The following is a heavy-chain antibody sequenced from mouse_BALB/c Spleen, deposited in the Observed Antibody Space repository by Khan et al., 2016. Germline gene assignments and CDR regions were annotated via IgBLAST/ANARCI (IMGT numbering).Heavy chain of an antibody. CDR1: GFTFSDYY. Sequence: EVELVESGGGLVKPGGSLKLSCAASGFTFSDYYMYWVRQTPEKRLEWVATISDGGSYTYYPDSVKGRFTISGDNAKTTLYLQRSSLKSEDTAMYYCAREGLRRGFAYWGQGTLVTVSA. J-gene: IGHJ3*01. V-gene: IGHV5-4*02. CDR3: AREGLRRGFAY. CDR2: ISDGGSYT. D-gene: IGHD2-4*01.